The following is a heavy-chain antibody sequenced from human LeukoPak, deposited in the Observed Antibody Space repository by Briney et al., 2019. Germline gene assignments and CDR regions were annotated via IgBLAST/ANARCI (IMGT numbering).Heavy chain of an antibody. J-gene: IGHJ4*02. CDR3: ARDRLYGSGSYDYFDY. Sequence: GGSLRLSCAASGFTFSSYWMNWVRQAPGKGLEWVANIKQDGSETYYVDSVKGRFTISRDNSKNTLYLQMNSLRAEDTAVYYCARDRLYGSGSYDYFDYWGQGTLVTVSS. CDR2: IKQDGSET. D-gene: IGHD3-10*01. CDR1: GFTFSSYW. V-gene: IGHV3-7*01.